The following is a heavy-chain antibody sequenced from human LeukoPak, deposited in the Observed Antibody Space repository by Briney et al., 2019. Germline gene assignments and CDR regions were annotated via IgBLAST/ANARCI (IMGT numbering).Heavy chain of an antibody. CDR3: ARNGNDFWSGYSHYYYYYGMDV. D-gene: IGHD3-3*01. Sequence: GSLRLSCAAYGFTFSSYAMSWVRQPPGKGLEWIGEINHSGSTNYNPSLKSRVTISVDTSKNQFSLKLSSVTAADTAVYYCARNGNDFWSGYSHYYYYYGMDVWGQGTTVTVSS. J-gene: IGHJ6*02. CDR2: INHSGST. CDR1: GFTFSSYA. V-gene: IGHV4-34*01.